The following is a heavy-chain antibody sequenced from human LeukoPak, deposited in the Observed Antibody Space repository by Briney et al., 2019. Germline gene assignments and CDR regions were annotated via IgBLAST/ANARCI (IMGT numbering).Heavy chain of an antibody. CDR1: GFTFRSHG. V-gene: IGHV3-33*01. D-gene: IGHD1-1*01. J-gene: IGHJ4*02. CDR2: IWYDGSEK. CDR3: VRDRGNDYFDY. Sequence: GGSLRLSCAASGFTFRSHGMHWVRQAPGKGLEWVAVIWYDGSEKYYADSVRGRFTVSRDNSKNILYLQMNSLRAEDTAVYCCVRDRGNDYFDYWGQGILVTVSS.